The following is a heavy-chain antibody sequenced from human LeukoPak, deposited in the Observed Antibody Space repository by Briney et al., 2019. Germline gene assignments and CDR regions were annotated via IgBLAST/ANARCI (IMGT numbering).Heavy chain of an antibody. CDR3: ARDRAPYCSSTSCYTYDY. CDR2: INPNSGGT. D-gene: IGHD2-2*02. Sequence: GASVKVSCKASGYTFTGYYMHWVRQAPGQGLEWMGWINPNSGGTNYAQKFQGRVTMTRDTSISTAYMELCRLRSDDTAVYYCARDRAPYCSSTSCYTYDYWGQGTLVTVSS. V-gene: IGHV1-2*02. CDR1: GYTFTGYY. J-gene: IGHJ4*02.